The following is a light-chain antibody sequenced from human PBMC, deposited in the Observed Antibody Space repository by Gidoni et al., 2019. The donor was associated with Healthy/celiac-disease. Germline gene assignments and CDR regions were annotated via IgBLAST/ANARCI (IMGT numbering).Light chain of an antibody. V-gene: IGKV3-20*01. J-gene: IGKJ2*03. CDR2: GAS. CDR1: QSVSSSY. Sequence: DIVLTQSPGTLSLSPGERATLSCRASQSVSSSYLAWYQQKPGQAPRLLIYGASSRATGIPDRFSGSGSGTDFTLTISRLEPEDFAVYYCQQYGSSLPYSFXXXTKLEIK. CDR3: QQYGSSLPYS.